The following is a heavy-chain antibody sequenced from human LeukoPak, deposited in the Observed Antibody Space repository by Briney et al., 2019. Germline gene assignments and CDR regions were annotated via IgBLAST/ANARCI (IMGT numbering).Heavy chain of an antibody. Sequence: PGGSLRLSCAASGFTFSSYAMSWVRQVSGKGLEWVSVISGSGGSTYYADSVKGRFTISRDNSKNTLYLQMNSLRAEDTAVYYCAGHYSGYEGYYYYYYVDVWGKGTTVTVSS. J-gene: IGHJ6*03. V-gene: IGHV3-23*01. CDR2: ISGSGGST. D-gene: IGHD5-12*01. CDR1: GFTFSSYA. CDR3: AGHYSGYEGYYYYYYVDV.